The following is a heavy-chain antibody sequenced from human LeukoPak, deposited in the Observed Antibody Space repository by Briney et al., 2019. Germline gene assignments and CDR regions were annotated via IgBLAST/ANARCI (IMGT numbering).Heavy chain of an antibody. CDR3: ARDSVAPTGGIDY. V-gene: IGHV3-7*01. Sequence: GGSLRLSCAASGFTFSSYWMSWVRQAPGKGLEWVVNIKQDGSEKYYVDSVKGRFTISRDNAKNSLYLQMNSLRAEDTAVYYCARDSVAPTGGIDYWGQGTLVTVSS. D-gene: IGHD5-12*01. J-gene: IGHJ4*02. CDR2: IKQDGSEK. CDR1: GFTFSSYW.